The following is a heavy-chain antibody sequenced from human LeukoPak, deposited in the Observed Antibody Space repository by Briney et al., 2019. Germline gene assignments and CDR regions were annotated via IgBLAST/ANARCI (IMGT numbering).Heavy chain of an antibody. CDR3: ARGPAVVPAARGFDP. CDR1: GGTFSSYA. V-gene: IGHV1-69*05. J-gene: IGHJ5*02. Sequence: GASVKVSCKASGGTFSSYAISWVRQAPGQGLEWMGGIIPIFGTANYAQKFQGRVTITTDESTSTAYMELSSRRSEDTAVYYWARGPAVVPAARGFDPWGQGTLVTVSS. D-gene: IGHD2-2*01. CDR2: IIPIFGTA.